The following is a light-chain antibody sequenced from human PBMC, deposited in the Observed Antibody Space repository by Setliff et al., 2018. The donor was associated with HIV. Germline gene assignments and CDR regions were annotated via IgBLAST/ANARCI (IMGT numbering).Light chain of an antibody. V-gene: IGKV3-20*01. Sequence: SPGTLSLSPGERATLSCGASQSVNSNYLAWYQQKPGQAPRLLIYDASIRATGIPDRFSGSGSGTDFTLTISRLEPEDFAIYYCQQYGRSLTFGQGTRLEIK. CDR2: DAS. CDR1: QSVNSNY. J-gene: IGKJ5*01. CDR3: QQYGRSLT.